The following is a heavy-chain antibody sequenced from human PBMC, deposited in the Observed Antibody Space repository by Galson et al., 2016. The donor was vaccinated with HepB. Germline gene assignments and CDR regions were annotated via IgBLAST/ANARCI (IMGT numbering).Heavy chain of an antibody. Sequence: TLSLTCTVSGSSVSSGGYYWSWIRQHPGKGLEWIGYIYYSGSTYYNPSLKSRVTISVDTSKNQFSLKLTSVTAADTAVYYCARVIGVAVTGAGYWFDPWGQGTLVTVSS. J-gene: IGHJ5*02. D-gene: IGHD6-19*01. V-gene: IGHV4-31*03. CDR3: ARVIGVAVTGAGYWFDP. CDR2: IYYSGST. CDR1: GSSVSSGGYY.